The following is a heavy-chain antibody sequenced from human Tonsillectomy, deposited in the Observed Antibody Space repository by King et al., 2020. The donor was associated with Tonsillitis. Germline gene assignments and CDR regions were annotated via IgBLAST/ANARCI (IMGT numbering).Heavy chain of an antibody. V-gene: IGHV3-53*04. Sequence: VQLVESGGGLVQPGGSLRLSCAASGFTVSNNYMSWVRQAPGKGLEWGSVIYNGGSTYYADSVKGRFTISRHNSKNTLYLQMNSLRAEDTAVYYCASGAAYYYYGMDVWGQGPTVTVSS. CDR1: GFTVSNNY. CDR2: IYNGGST. J-gene: IGHJ6*02. D-gene: IGHD1-26*01. CDR3: ASGAAYYYYGMDV.